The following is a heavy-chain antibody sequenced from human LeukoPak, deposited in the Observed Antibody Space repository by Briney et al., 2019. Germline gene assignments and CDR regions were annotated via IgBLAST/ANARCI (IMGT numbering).Heavy chain of an antibody. CDR1: GNTVTDLS. D-gene: IGHD2/OR15-2a*01. CDR3: ATDFYRGRQFDY. CDR2: FDPEDVET. J-gene: IGHJ4*02. Sequence: ASVKVSCKVSGNTVTDLSMNWVRQAPGKGLEWMGGFDPEDVETIYAQKVQGRVTMTEDTSTATAYMDLSSLGPDDTAVYYCATDFYRGRQFDYWGQGTLVTVSS. V-gene: IGHV1-24*01.